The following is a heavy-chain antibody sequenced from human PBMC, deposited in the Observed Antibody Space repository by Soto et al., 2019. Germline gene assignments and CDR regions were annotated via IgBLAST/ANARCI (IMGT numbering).Heavy chain of an antibody. CDR2: IKPGTSDI. CDR1: GYNFGSAW. D-gene: IGHD3-3*02. J-gene: IGHJ4*02. Sequence: GESLKISCKGVGYNFGSAWIGWVRQMPGKGLEWMGLIKPGTSDIRYSPPFRCQVTISADEPVTTAYLHGIGQKASDSAMYYCERQHRFICGSWGQGTLVTVSS. V-gene: IGHV5-51*01. CDR3: ERQHRFICGS.